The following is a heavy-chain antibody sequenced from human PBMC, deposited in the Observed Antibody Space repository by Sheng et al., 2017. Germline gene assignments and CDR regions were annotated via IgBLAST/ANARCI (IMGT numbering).Heavy chain of an antibody. Sequence: QVQLVQSGAEVKKPGSSVKVSCKASGGTFSSYTISWVRQAPGQGLEWMGRIIPILGIANYAQKFQGRVTITADKSTSTAYMELSSLRSEDTAVYYCASVGGLYCGGDCYSWGFDYWGQGTLVTVSS. J-gene: IGHJ4*02. V-gene: IGHV1-69*02. D-gene: IGHD2-21*01. CDR2: IIPILGIA. CDR3: ASVGGLYCGGDCYSWGFDY. CDR1: GGTFSSYT.